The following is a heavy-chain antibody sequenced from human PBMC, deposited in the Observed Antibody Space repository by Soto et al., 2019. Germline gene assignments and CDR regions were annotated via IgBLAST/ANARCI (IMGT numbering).Heavy chain of an antibody. CDR2: IPYDGTSK. Sequence: GGSLRLSCAASGSTFRFYSMLWVRQAPGKGLEWVALIPYDGTSKDYADSVKGRFTISRDNSKNTLYLHMNSLRAEDTAVYFCARASDSSGSFGHFDYWGQGTLVTVSS. CDR3: ARASDSSGSFGHFDY. D-gene: IGHD3-22*01. CDR1: GSTFRFYS. V-gene: IGHV3-30-3*01. J-gene: IGHJ4*02.